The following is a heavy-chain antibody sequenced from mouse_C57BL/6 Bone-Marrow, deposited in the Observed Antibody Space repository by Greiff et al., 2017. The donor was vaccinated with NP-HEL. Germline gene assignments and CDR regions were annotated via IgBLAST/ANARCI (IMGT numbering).Heavy chain of an antibody. CDR1: GYTFTDYY. D-gene: IGHD2-3*01. J-gene: IGHJ1*03. V-gene: IGHV1-26*01. Sequence: EVQLQQSGPELVKPGASVKISCKASGYTFTDYYMNWVKQSHGKSLEWIGDINPNNGGTSYNQKFKGKATLTVDKSSSTAYMELRSLTSEDSAVYYCAPGRGWLLNWYFDVWGTGTTVTVSS. CDR3: APGRGWLLNWYFDV. CDR2: INPNNGGT.